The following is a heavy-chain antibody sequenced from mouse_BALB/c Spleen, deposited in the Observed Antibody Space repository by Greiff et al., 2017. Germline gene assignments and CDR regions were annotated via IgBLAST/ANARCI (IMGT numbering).Heavy chain of an antibody. Sequence: DVMLVESGGGLVQPGGSRKLSCAASGFTFSSFGMHWVRQAPEKGLEWVAYISSGSSTIYYADTVKGRFTISRDNPKNTLFLQMTSLRSEDTAMYYCARSLLRSYFDYWGQGTTLTVSS. CDR1: GFTFSSFG. V-gene: IGHV5-17*02. CDR3: ARSLLRSYFDY. D-gene: IGHD1-2*01. CDR2: ISSGSSTI. J-gene: IGHJ2*01.